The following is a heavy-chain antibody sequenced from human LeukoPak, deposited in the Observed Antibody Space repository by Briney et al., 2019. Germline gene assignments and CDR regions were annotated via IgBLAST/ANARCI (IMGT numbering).Heavy chain of an antibody. V-gene: IGHV3-74*01. J-gene: IGHJ4*02. Sequence: GGSLRLSCAASGFTFSSYWMHWVRQVPGKGLVWVARINPGGSSITYADSVKGRFTISRDNSKNTLYLQMNSLRAEDTAVYYCAKIQGYFDYWGQGNLVTVSS. CDR1: GFTFSSYW. CDR2: INPGGSSI. CDR3: AKIQGYFDY.